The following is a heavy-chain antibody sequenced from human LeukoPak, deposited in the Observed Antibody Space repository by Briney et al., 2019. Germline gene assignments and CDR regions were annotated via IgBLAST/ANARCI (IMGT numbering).Heavy chain of an antibody. V-gene: IGHV3-53*01. CDR2: LYSNGNT. CDR1: GFTVITND. D-gene: IGHD1-14*01. CDR3: ARGVEPLAANTLAY. J-gene: IGHJ4*02. Sequence: GGSLRLSCAASGFTVITNDMTWVRQAPGKGLEWVSVLYSNGNTKYADSVQGRFTISRDNSKNTLYLEMNSLSPDDTAVYYCARGVEPLAANTLAYWGQGTLVTVSS.